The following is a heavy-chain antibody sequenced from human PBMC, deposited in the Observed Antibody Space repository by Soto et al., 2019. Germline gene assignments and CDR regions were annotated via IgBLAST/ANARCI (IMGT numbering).Heavy chain of an antibody. V-gene: IGHV1-3*05. CDR2: INAGNGNT. Sequence: QVQLVQSGAEEKKPGASVKVSCKASGYTFTGYAMHWVRQAPGQRLEWMGWINAGNGNTKYSQKLQGRVTITRDTSASTAYMKLSSLRSEDTAVYYCARAVAVPADFDYWGQGTLVTVSS. CDR3: ARAVAVPADFDY. D-gene: IGHD6-19*01. J-gene: IGHJ4*02. CDR1: GYTFTGYA.